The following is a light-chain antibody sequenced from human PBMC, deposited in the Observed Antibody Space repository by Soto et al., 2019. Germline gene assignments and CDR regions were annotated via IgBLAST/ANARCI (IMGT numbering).Light chain of an antibody. CDR3: CSYAGSYTLGV. J-gene: IGLJ3*02. Sequence: QSVLTQPASVSGSPGQSITISCTGTSSDVGGYNYVSWYQQYPGKAPKLMIYEVSKRPSGVPDRFSGSKSGNTASLTIAGLQAEDEADYYCCSYAGSYTLGVFGGGTKVTVL. V-gene: IGLV2-11*01. CDR1: SSDVGGYNY. CDR2: EVS.